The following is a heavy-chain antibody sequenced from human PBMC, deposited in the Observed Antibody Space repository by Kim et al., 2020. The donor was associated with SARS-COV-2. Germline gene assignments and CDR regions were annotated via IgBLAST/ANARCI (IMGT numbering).Heavy chain of an antibody. Sequence: SVKGRFTISRDDSKSIAYLQMNSLKTEDTVVYYCTRARITMVRGAHAGDYWGQGTLVTVSS. J-gene: IGHJ4*02. V-gene: IGHV3-49*02. CDR3: TRARITMVRGAHAGDY. D-gene: IGHD3-10*01.